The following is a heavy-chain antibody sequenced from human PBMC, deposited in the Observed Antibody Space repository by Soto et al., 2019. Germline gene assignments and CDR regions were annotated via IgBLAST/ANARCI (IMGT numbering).Heavy chain of an antibody. D-gene: IGHD6-13*01. CDR2: IYYSGST. Sequence: PXXTLSLPCTVSGGSVSSSGYYWGWIRQPPGKGLEWIGSIYYSGSTYYNPSLKSRVTISVDTSKNQFSLKLRSVTAADTAVYYCARQAARGPLDYWGQGTLVTVSS. CDR1: GGSVSSSGYY. CDR3: ARQAARGPLDY. J-gene: IGHJ4*02. V-gene: IGHV4-39*01.